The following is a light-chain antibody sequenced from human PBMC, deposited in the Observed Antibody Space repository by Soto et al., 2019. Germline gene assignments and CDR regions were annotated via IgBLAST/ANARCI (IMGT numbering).Light chain of an antibody. CDR2: EVT. Sequence: QSALTQPASVSGSPGLSITISCTGTSNDVGGYDYVSWYRQHPDRAPRLLIYEVTNRPSGISDRFSGSRSGNTASLNISGLQADDEAAYDCASYTVSGTLIFGGGTKLTVL. CDR3: ASYTVSGTLI. J-gene: IGLJ2*01. V-gene: IGLV2-14*01. CDR1: SNDVGGYDY.